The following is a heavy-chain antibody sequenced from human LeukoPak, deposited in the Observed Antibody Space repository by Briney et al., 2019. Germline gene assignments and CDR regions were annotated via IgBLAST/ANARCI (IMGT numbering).Heavy chain of an antibody. Sequence: ASVKVSCKASGGTFSSYAISWVRQAPGQGLEWMGGIIPIFGTANYAQKFQGRVTITADESTSTAYMELSSLRSEDTAVYYCARSMEDGYNYWFDPWGQGTLVTVSS. CDR2: IIPIFGTA. CDR3: ARSMEDGYNYWFDP. J-gene: IGHJ5*02. V-gene: IGHV1-69*13. D-gene: IGHD5-24*01. CDR1: GGTFSSYA.